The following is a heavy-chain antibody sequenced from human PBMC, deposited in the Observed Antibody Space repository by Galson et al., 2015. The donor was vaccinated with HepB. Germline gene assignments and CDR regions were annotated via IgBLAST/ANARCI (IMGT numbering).Heavy chain of an antibody. CDR1: GFTFSSYG. Sequence: SLRLSCAASGFTFSSYGMHWVRQAPGKGLEWVAVISYDGSNKYYADSVKGRFTISRDNSKNTLYLQMNSLRAEDTAVYYCAKPHTFGGVINDYWGQGTLVTVSS. CDR2: ISYDGSNK. D-gene: IGHD3-16*01. CDR3: AKPHTFGGVINDY. J-gene: IGHJ4*02. V-gene: IGHV3-30*18.